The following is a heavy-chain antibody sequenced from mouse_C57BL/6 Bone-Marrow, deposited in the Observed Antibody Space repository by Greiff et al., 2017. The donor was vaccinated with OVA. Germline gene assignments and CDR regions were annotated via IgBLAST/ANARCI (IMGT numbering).Heavy chain of an antibody. V-gene: IGHV1-19*01. J-gene: IGHJ4*01. CDR2: INPYNGGT. CDR1: GYTFTDYY. Sequence: VQLQQSGPVLVKPGASVKMSCKASGYTFTDYYMNWVKQSHGKSLEWIGVINPYNGGTSYNQKFKGKATLTVDKSSSTAYMELNSLTSEDSAVYYCAPMIRYAMDYWGQGTSVTVSS. D-gene: IGHD2-4*01. CDR3: APMIRYAMDY.